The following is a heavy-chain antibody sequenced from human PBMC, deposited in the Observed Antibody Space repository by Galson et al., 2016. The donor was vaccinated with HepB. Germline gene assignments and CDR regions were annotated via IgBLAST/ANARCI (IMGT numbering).Heavy chain of an antibody. Sequence: SLRLSCAASGFTFSNFEMNWVRQAPGKGLEWLSYISSSGNTIYYADSIWGRFTISRDNAKKSLSLQMNSLRVEDTAVYYCARFSPPYYYGSGIFDYWGQGTLVTVSS. V-gene: IGHV3-48*03. CDR3: ARFSPPYYYGSGIFDY. J-gene: IGHJ4*02. CDR2: ISSSGNTI. CDR1: GFTFSNFE. D-gene: IGHD3-10*01.